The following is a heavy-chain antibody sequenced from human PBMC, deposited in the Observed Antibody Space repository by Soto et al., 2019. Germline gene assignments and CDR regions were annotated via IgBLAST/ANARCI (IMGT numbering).Heavy chain of an antibody. D-gene: IGHD2-8*02. V-gene: IGHV3-23*05. CDR3: AKGYSTGWHSSLIS. CDR1: GFTFSNYG. Sequence: EVQLLESGGGLVQPGGSLRLSCAASGFTFSNYGVNWVLQAPGKGLEFVSAITNHREYKYYADAVKGRFIVSRDNSKSRLFLEMNSLRAEDTAVYDCAKGYSTGWHSSLISWGQGTLVNVSS. CDR2: ITNHREYK. J-gene: IGHJ5*02.